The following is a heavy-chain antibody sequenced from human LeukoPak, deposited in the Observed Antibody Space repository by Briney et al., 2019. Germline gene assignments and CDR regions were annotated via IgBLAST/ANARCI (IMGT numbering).Heavy chain of an antibody. D-gene: IGHD6-13*01. CDR1: GFTFSSYG. J-gene: IGHJ4*02. V-gene: IGHV3-30*02. Sequence: PGGSLRLSCAASGFTFSSYGMHWVRQAPGKGLEWVAFIRYDGSNKYYADSVKGRFTISRDNSKNTLYLQMNSLRAEDTAVYYCAKADGAAAGTDYWGQGTLVTVSS. CDR3: AKADGAAAGTDY. CDR2: IRYDGSNK.